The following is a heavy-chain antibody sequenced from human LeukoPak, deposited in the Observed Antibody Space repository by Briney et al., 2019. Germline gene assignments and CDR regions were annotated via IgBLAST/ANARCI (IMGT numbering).Heavy chain of an antibody. CDR3: ARGRDYYDSSGYYLVY. CDR1: GGSISSYY. V-gene: IGHV4-59*01. D-gene: IGHD3-22*01. CDR2: IYYSGST. J-gene: IGHJ4*02. Sequence: SETLSLTCTVSGGSISSYYWSWIRQPPGKGLEWIGYIYYSGSTNYNPSLKSRVTISVDTSKNQFSLKLSSVTAADTAEYYCARGRDYYDSSGYYLVYWGQGTLVTVSS.